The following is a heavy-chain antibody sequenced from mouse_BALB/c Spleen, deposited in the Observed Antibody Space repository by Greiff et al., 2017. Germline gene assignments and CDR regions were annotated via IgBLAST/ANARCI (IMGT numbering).Heavy chain of an antibody. Sequence: QVQLQQSGAELAKPGASVKMSCKASGYTFTSYWMHWVKQRPGQGLEWIGYINPSTGYTEYNQKFKDKATLTADKSSSTAYMQLSSLTSEDSAVYYCARNYGHYYYAMDYWGQGTSVTVSS. J-gene: IGHJ4*01. D-gene: IGHD1-2*01. CDR1: GYTFTSYW. CDR2: INPSTGYT. CDR3: ARNYGHYYYAMDY. V-gene: IGHV1-7*01.